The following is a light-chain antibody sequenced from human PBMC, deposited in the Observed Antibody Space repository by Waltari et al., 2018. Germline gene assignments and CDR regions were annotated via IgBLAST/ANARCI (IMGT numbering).Light chain of an antibody. J-gene: IGLJ1*01. Sequence: QSALTQPRSVSGSPGQSVTISCTGTSSDVGGYNYVSWYQQHPGKAPKLMIYDVSKRPSGCPDPFSGSKSGNTASLTISGLQAEDEADYYCCSYAGSYTYVFGTGTKVTVL. CDR1: SSDVGGYNY. CDR2: DVS. CDR3: CSYAGSYTYV. V-gene: IGLV2-11*01.